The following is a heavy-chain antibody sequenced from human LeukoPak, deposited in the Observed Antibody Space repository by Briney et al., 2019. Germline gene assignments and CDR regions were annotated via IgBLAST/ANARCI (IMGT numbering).Heavy chain of an antibody. CDR2: IYYSGST. Sequence: SETLSLTCTVSGGSISSYYWSWIRQPPGKGLEWVGNIYYSGSTNYNPSLKSRVTISVDTSKNQFSLKLSSVTAADTAVYYCARPVVRGVKKGPFDYWGQGTLVTVSS. CDR1: GGSISSYY. V-gene: IGHV4-59*12. J-gene: IGHJ4*02. D-gene: IGHD3-10*01. CDR3: ARPVVRGVKKGPFDY.